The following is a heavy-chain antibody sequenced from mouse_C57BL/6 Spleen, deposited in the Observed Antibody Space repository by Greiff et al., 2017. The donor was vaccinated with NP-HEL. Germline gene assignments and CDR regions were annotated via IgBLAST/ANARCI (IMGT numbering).Heavy chain of an antibody. V-gene: IGHV1-26*01. D-gene: IGHD2-4*01. CDR3: ARSFYYDYDVGYFDV. Sequence: VQLQQSGPELVKPGASVKISCKASGYTFTDYYMNWVKQSHGKSLEWIGDINPNNGGTSYNQKFKGKATLTVDKSSSTAYMELRSLTSEDSAVYYGARSFYYDYDVGYFDVWGTGTTVTVSS. CDR2: INPNNGGT. J-gene: IGHJ1*03. CDR1: GYTFTDYY.